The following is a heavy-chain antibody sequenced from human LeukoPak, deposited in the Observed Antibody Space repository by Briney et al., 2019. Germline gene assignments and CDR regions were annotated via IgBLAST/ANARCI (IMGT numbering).Heavy chain of an antibody. Sequence: GGSLRLSCAASGFTFSGYWMSWVRQAPGKGLEWVANIKQDGSEKYYVDSVKGRFTISRDNAKNSLYLQMNSLRAEDTAVYYCAREATVTTFDYWGQGTLVTVSS. V-gene: IGHV3-7*01. CDR1: GFTFSGYW. CDR2: IKQDGSEK. D-gene: IGHD4-17*01. CDR3: AREATVTTFDY. J-gene: IGHJ4*02.